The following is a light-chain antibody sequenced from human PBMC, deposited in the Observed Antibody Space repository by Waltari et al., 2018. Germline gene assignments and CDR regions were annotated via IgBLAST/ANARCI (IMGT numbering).Light chain of an antibody. V-gene: IGKV3-15*01. CDR3: QQYTSRLT. J-gene: IGKJ4*01. Sequence: EIVMTQSPATLSVSPGERATLSCRASQSFSSNLAWYQQKPGQAPRLLIYGASTRATGIPARFSGSGSVTEFTLTISSLQSEDFAVYYCQQYTSRLTFGGGTKVEIK. CDR1: QSFSSN. CDR2: GAS.